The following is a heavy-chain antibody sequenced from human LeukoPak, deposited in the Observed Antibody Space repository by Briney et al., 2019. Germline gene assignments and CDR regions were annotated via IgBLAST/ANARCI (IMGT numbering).Heavy chain of an antibody. D-gene: IGHD1-14*01. CDR3: ARGPGNYYGWDV. V-gene: IGHV3-74*01. Sequence: PGGSLRLSCAASGFTFGNYWMHWVRQPPGKGLVWVSRIKTDGSSTDYADSVTGRFTISRDNAKNTLYLQMNSLRAEDTAVYYCARGPGNYYGWDVWGQGTTVTVSS. CDR1: GFTFGNYW. CDR2: IKTDGSST. J-gene: IGHJ6*02.